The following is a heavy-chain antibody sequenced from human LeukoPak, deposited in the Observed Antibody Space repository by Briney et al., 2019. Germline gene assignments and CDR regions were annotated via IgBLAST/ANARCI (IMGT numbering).Heavy chain of an antibody. V-gene: IGHV4-59*12. D-gene: IGHD3-10*01. CDR1: GGSISSNY. CDR2: IHHSGGT. J-gene: IGHJ5*02. CDR3: ARLSVLLEGFDP. Sequence: SETLSLTCAVSGGSISSNYWSWIRQPPGKGLEWIGDIHHSGGTNYNPSLKSRVTISVDTSKNQFSLKLNSVTAADTAVYYCARLSVLLEGFDPWGQGTLVTVSS.